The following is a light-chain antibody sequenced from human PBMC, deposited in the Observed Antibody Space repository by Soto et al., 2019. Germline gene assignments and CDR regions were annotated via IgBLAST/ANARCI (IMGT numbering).Light chain of an antibody. CDR1: SSDVGSYNR. CDR3: SSYTSSSTYV. Sequence: QSALTQPPSVSGSPGQSVAISCTGTSSDVGSYNRVSWYQQAPGTAPKLVIYEVSNRPSGVPDRFSGSRSGNTASLTISGFQAEDEADYYCSSYTSSSTYVFGTGTKVTVL. CDR2: EVS. J-gene: IGLJ1*01. V-gene: IGLV2-18*02.